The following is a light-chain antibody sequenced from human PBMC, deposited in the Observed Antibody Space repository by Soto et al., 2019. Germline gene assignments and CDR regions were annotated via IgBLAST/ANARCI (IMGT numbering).Light chain of an antibody. CDR2: DAS. J-gene: IGKJ5*01. CDR3: QQRSIWPIT. Sequence: EIVLTQSPATLSLSPGERATLSCRASQSVSRYLAWYQQKPGQAPRLLLSDASNRATGIPARFSGSGSETDFNLTISSLEPEDFAVYYCQQRSIWPITFGQGTRLEI. V-gene: IGKV3-11*01. CDR1: QSVSRY.